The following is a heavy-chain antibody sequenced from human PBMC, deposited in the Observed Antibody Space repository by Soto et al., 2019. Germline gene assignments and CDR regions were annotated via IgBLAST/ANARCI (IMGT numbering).Heavy chain of an antibody. CDR1: GFIFSSFG. CDR3: VRDLLGSGGHFDY. D-gene: IGHD7-27*01. CDR2: IWYDGSNT. Sequence: GESLKISCAASGFIFSSFGMHWVRQAPGKGLEWVALIWYDGSNTYYADSVKGRFTISRDNSRNTVYLQMNSLRAEDTAVYHCVRDLLGSGGHFDYWGQGTPVTVSS. V-gene: IGHV3-33*01. J-gene: IGHJ4*02.